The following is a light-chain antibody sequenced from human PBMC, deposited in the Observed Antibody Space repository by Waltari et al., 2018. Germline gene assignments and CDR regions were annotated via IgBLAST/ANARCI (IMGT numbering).Light chain of an antibody. CDR3: QQLHAYPLS. V-gene: IGKV1-9*01. CDR2: AAS. Sequence: DIQLTQSPSFLSASVGDRVTITCRASQVISSHLAWYQQEPGKAPKLLIYAASTLQTGVPSRFSGSGFGTEFTLRISSLQPEDFGSYYCQQLHAYPLSFGGGTKVEIK. CDR1: QVISSH. J-gene: IGKJ4*01.